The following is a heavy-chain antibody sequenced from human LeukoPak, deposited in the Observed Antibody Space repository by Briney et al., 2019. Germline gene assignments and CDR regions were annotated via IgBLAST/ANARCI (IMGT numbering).Heavy chain of an antibody. Sequence: ASVKVSCKASGCTFTGYYMHWVRQAPGQGLEWMGWINPNSGGTNYAQKFQGRVTMTRDTSISTAYMELSRLRSDDTAVYYCARGIAAAGAPFDYWGQGTLVTVSS. J-gene: IGHJ4*02. CDR2: INPNSGGT. D-gene: IGHD6-13*01. CDR1: GCTFTGYY. CDR3: ARGIAAAGAPFDY. V-gene: IGHV1-2*02.